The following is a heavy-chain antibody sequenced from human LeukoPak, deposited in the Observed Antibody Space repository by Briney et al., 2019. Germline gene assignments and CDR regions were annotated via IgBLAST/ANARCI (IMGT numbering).Heavy chain of an antibody. J-gene: IGHJ4*02. CDR1: GYTFTSYY. V-gene: IGHV1-46*01. CDR3: ARDRDYYDSSGYYFDY. D-gene: IGHD3-22*01. CDR2: INPSGGST. Sequence: GASVKVSCKASGYTFTSYYMHWVRQATGQGLEWMGIINPSGGSTSYAQKFQGRVTMTRDTSTSTVYMELSSLRSEDTAVYYCARDRDYYDSSGYYFDYWGQGTLVTVSS.